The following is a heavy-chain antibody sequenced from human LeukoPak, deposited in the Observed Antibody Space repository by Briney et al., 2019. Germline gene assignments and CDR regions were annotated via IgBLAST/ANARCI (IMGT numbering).Heavy chain of an antibody. CDR1: GSTFNYW. CDR2: IKQDGSET. J-gene: IGHJ4*02. CDR3: ASRGDLSWFGALRH. Sequence: PGGSLRLSCVVSGSTFNYWMDWARQAPGKGLEWVAFIKQDGSETYYVDSVKGRFTISRDNAKNSLYLQMNSLRSEDTAVYYCASRGDLSWFGALRHWSQGTRVTVSS. V-gene: IGHV3-7*01. D-gene: IGHD3-16*02.